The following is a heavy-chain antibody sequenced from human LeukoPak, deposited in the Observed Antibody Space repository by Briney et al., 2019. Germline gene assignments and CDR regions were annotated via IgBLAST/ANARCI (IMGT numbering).Heavy chain of an antibody. V-gene: IGHV3-21*01. CDR3: AREPTVIQP. CDR1: GSSISSSA. CDR2: INNVASHI. D-gene: IGHD5-18*01. Sequence: PGGSLRLSCAASGSSISSSAMNWVRQAPGKGLEWVSSINNVASHIYYAGSVRGRFTISRDNAKNSVYLQMNSLRAEDTAVYYCAREPTVIQPWGQGTLVTVSS. J-gene: IGHJ4*02.